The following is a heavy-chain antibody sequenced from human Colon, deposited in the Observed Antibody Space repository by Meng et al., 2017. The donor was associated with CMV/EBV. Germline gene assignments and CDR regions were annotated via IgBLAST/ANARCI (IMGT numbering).Heavy chain of an antibody. CDR2: IKQDGSEK. J-gene: IGHJ5*01. Sequence: GESLKISCAASGFTFSSYGMVWVRQAPGKGLEWVANIKQDGSEKYYVDSVKGRFTISRDNPKNSLYLQMNSLRAEDTAVYYCARGQLWLDSWGQGTLVTVSS. CDR3: ARGQLWLDS. V-gene: IGHV3-7*04. D-gene: IGHD3-10*01. CDR1: GFTFSSYG.